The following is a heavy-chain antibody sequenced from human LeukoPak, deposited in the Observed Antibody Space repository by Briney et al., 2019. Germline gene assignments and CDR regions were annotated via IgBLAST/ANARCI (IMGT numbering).Heavy chain of an antibody. J-gene: IGHJ4*02. CDR3: ARGVDSAIDW. CDR1: GFTFSRYW. V-gene: IGHV3-7*01. Sequence: GGSLRLFCAASGFTFSRYWMNWVRQAPGKGLEWVANINGDGRDKYYVGSVRGRFTISRDNADNALYLQMNSLRGDDTAVYYCARGVDSAIDWWGQGTLVTVSS. CDR2: INGDGRDK. D-gene: IGHD3-9*01.